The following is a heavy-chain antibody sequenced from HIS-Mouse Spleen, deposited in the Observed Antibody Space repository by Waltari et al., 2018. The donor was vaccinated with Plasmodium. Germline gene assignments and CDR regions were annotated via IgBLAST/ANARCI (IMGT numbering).Heavy chain of an antibody. D-gene: IGHD6-13*01. J-gene: IGHJ2*01. Sequence: EVQLVESGGGLVQPGGSLRRCCTASGFIFSSYWMSWVRQAPGKGLEWVANIKQDGSEKYYVDSVKGRFTISRDNAKNSLYLQMNSLRAEDTAVYYCASSWYWYFDLWGRGTLVTVSS. CDR3: ASSWYWYFDL. V-gene: IGHV3-7*01. CDR1: GFIFSSYW. CDR2: IKQDGSEK.